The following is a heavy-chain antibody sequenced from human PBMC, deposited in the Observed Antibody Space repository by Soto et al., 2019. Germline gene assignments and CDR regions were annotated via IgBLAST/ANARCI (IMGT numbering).Heavy chain of an antibody. J-gene: IGHJ2*01. CDR3: ARERVYSSSWTGSYWYFDL. CDR1: GFTVSSNY. D-gene: IGHD6-13*01. Sequence: EVQLVETGGGLIQPGGSLRLSCAASGFTVSSNYMSWVRQAPGKGLEWVSVIYSGGSTYYADSVKGRFTISRDNSKNTLYLQMNSLRAEDTAVYYCARERVYSSSWTGSYWYFDLWGRGTLVTVSS. CDR2: IYSGGST. V-gene: IGHV3-53*02.